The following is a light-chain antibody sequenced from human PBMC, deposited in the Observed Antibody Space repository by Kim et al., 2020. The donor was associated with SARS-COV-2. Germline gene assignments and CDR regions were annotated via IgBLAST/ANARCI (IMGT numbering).Light chain of an antibody. V-gene: IGLV1-47*01. Sequence: QSVLTQPPSASGTPGRSVTISCSGSRSNIGSNYVYWYQQLPGAAPKLLIYKNTQRPSGVPDRFSGSKSGTSASLAISGLRSEDEADYYCATWEDSLSLPYVFGTGTKVTVL. CDR1: RSNIGSNY. J-gene: IGLJ1*01. CDR3: ATWEDSLSLPYV. CDR2: KNT.